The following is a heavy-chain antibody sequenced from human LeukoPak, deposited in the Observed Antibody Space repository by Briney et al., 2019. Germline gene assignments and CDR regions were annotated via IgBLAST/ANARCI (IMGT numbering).Heavy chain of an antibody. CDR3: ARTHSTNYYYYYMDV. D-gene: IGHD1-14*01. CDR1: GGSISSYY. CDR2: IYYSGST. Sequence: SETLSLTCTVSGGSISSYYWSWIRQPPGKGLEWIGYIYYSGSTNYNPSLKSRVTISVDTSKNQFSLKLSSVTAADTAVYYCARTHSTNYYYYYMDVWGKGTTVTISS. V-gene: IGHV4-59*01. J-gene: IGHJ6*03.